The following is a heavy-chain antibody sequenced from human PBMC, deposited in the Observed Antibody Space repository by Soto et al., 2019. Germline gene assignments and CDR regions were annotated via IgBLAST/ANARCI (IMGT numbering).Heavy chain of an antibody. D-gene: IGHD6-13*01. Sequence: EVHVVESGGGLVQPGRSLRLSCAASGFTFDDYAMYWVRQAPGKGLEWVSGLSWNNGTRGYADSVKGRFTISRDNAKNSLYRQMNSLRPEDTALYYCVKGYSSTWNQEWFDSWGQGTLVTVSS. CDR1: GFTFDDYA. J-gene: IGHJ5*01. CDR3: VKGYSSTWNQEWFDS. V-gene: IGHV3-9*01. CDR2: LSWNNGTR.